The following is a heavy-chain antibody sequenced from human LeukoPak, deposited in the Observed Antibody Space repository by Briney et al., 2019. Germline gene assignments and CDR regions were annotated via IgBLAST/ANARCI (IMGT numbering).Heavy chain of an antibody. Sequence: GGSLRLSCVVSGFTFRNYAMGWVRQAPGKGLEWVAKIKQDGSEKYYGDSVKGRFTISRDNAKNSLYLQMNSLRAEDTAVYYCARDPLTLYDYYMDVWGKGTTVTVSS. CDR1: GFTFRNYA. V-gene: IGHV3-7*01. J-gene: IGHJ6*03. D-gene: IGHD3-9*01. CDR2: IKQDGSEK. CDR3: ARDPLTLYDYYMDV.